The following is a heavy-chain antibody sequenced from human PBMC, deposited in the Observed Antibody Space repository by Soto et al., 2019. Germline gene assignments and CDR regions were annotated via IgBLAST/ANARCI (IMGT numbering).Heavy chain of an antibody. CDR2: ISYDGSNK. Sequence: QVQLVESGGGVVQPGRSLRLSCAASGFTFSSYGMHWVRQAPGKGLEWVAVISYDGSNKYYADSVKGRFTISRDNSMNTLYLQMNSLRAEDTAVYYCAKDSPVSWYVREFYFDYWGQGTLVTVSS. V-gene: IGHV3-30*18. CDR3: AKDSPVSWYVREFYFDY. D-gene: IGHD6-13*01. J-gene: IGHJ4*02. CDR1: GFTFSSYG.